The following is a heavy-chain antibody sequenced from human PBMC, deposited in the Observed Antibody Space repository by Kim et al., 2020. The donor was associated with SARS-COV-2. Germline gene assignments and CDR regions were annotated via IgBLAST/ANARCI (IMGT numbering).Heavy chain of an antibody. J-gene: IGHJ3*02. CDR2: ISSSSSYI. CDR3: ARECGSLRFLEWLNAQHRHPLAHDAFDI. V-gene: IGHV3-21*01. D-gene: IGHD3-3*01. Sequence: GGSLRLSCAASGFTFSSYSMNWVRQAPGKGLEWVSSISSSSSYIYYADSVKGRFTISRDNAKNSLYLQMNSLRAEDTAVYYCARECGSLRFLEWLNAQHRHPLAHDAFDIWGQGTMVTVSS. CDR1: GFTFSSYS.